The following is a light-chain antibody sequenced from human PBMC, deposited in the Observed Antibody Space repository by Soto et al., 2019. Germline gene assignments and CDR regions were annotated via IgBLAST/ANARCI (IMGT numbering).Light chain of an antibody. CDR3: QQYGSSEII. Sequence: EIVLTQSPGTLSLSPGERATLSCRASQRVSSGYLAWYQQKPGQAPRLLIYGASNRATDIPDRFSGRGSGTDFTLTITRLEPEDFAVFYCQQYGSSEIIFGQGTRLEI. CDR1: QRVSSGY. J-gene: IGKJ5*01. CDR2: GAS. V-gene: IGKV3-20*01.